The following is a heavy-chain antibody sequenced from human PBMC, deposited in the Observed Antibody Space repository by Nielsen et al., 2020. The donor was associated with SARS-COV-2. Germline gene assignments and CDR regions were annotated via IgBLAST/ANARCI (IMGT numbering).Heavy chain of an antibody. Sequence: WVRQAPGQGLEWMGRINPNSGGTNYAQKFQGRVTMTRDTSISTAYMELSRLRSDDTAVYYCARRGSMKVAGIDYWGQGTLVTVSS. CDR2: INPNSGGT. V-gene: IGHV1-2*06. J-gene: IGHJ4*02. CDR3: ARRGSMKVAGIDY. D-gene: IGHD6-19*01.